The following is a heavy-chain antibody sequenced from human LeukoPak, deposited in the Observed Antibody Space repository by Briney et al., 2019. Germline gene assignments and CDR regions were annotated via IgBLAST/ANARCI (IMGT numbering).Heavy chain of an antibody. V-gene: IGHV3-30*04. J-gene: IGHJ6*03. CDR1: GFTFSSYA. CDR3: ARADRIVGATLNYYYYYMDV. CDR2: ISYDGSNK. Sequence: GGSLRLSCAASGFTFSSYAMHWVRQAPGKGLEWVAVISYDGSNKYYADSVKGRFTTSRDNSKNTLYLQMNSLRAEDTAVYYCARADRIVGATLNYYYYYMDVWGKGTTVTVSS. D-gene: IGHD1-26*01.